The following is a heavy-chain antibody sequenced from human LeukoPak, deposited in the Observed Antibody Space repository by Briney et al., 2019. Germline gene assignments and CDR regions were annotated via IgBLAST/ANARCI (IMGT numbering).Heavy chain of an antibody. CDR1: GFTFSDYY. J-gene: IGHJ4*02. V-gene: IGHV3-11*04. Sequence: GGSLRLSCAASGFTFSDYYMSWIRQAPGKGLDWVSYISSSGSTIYYADSVKGRFTISRDNAKNSLYLQMNSLRAEDTAVYYCASIGRWLQLHFDYWGQGTLVTVSS. D-gene: IGHD5-24*01. CDR2: ISSSGSTI. CDR3: ASIGRWLQLHFDY.